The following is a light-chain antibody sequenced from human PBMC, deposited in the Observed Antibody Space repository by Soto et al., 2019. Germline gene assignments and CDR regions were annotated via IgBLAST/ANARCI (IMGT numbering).Light chain of an antibody. CDR1: QDINNF. CDR3: QQYDNLPALT. J-gene: IGKJ4*01. CDR2: DAS. Sequence: DIQMTQSPSSLSASVGDRVTITCQASQDINNFLNWFQQKPGRAPKLLIHDASSLEPGVPSRFSGDGSGTHFRLIISSLQPEDSATYYCQQYDNLPALTFGGGTKVEI. V-gene: IGKV1-33*01.